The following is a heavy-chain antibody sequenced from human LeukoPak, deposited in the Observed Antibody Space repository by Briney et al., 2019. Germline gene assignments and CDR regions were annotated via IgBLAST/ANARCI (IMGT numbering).Heavy chain of an antibody. CDR3: ARVGDSSGYSVLDS. CDR2: IYYSGSA. V-gene: IGHV4-59*01. CDR1: GGPISGYY. D-gene: IGHD3-22*01. Sequence: SETLSLTCTVSGGPISGYYWSWIRRPPGKGLEWIGHIYYSGSADYNASLKSRATMFVDTSKNEFSLTLRSVTAADTAVYYCARVGDSSGYSVLDSWGQGTLVTVSS. J-gene: IGHJ4*02.